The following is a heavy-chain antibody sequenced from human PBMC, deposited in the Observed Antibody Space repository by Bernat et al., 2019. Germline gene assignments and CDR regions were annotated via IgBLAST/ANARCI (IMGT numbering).Heavy chain of an antibody. Sequence: EVQLVESGGGLVKPGGSLRLSCAASGFTFSNAWMSWVRQAPGKGLEWVGRIKSKTDGGTTDYAAPVKGRFTISRDDSKNTLYLQMNSLKTEDTAVYYCTTDLPTNYYYDMDVWGQGTTVTVSS. D-gene: IGHD4-17*01. CDR3: TTDLPTNYYYDMDV. V-gene: IGHV3-15*01. CDR1: GFTFSNAW. J-gene: IGHJ6*02. CDR2: IKSKTDGGTT.